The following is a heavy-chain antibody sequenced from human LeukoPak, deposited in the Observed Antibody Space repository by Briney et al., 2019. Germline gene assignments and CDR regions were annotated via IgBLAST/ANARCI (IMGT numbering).Heavy chain of an antibody. CDR3: AWGFLDFYS. CDR1: GFTFSSFG. V-gene: IGHV3-33*01. Sequence: GGSLRLSCVASGFTFSSFGMNWVRQAPGKGLEWVALIWYDGSNTYYADSVKGRFTISRDDSKNTVYLQMNSLRAEDTALYYCAWGFLDFYSWGQGTLVIVSS. D-gene: IGHD3-3*01. J-gene: IGHJ4*02. CDR2: IWYDGSNT.